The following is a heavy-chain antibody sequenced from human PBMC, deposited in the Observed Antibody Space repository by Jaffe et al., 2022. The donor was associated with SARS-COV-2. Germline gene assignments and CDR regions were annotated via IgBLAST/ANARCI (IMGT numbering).Heavy chain of an antibody. J-gene: IGHJ3*02. CDR2: INAGNGNT. V-gene: IGHV1-3*01. D-gene: IGHD1-7*01. CDR1: GYTFTSYA. Sequence: QVQLVQSGAEVKKPGASVKVSCKASGYTFTSYAMHWVRQAPGQRLEWMGWINAGNGNTKYSQKFQGRVTITRDTSASTAYMELSSLRSEDTAVYYCARESVIRAITGTKTTGPFDIWGQGTMVTVSS. CDR3: ARESVIRAITGTKTTGPFDI.